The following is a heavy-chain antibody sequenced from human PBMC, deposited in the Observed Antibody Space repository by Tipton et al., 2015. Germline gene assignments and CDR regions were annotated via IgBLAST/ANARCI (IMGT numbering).Heavy chain of an antibody. CDR3: ARVDYSSSSGMDV. Sequence: LTCAVYGGSFSGNYWSWIRQPPGKGLERIGEIHHGGSTNYNPSLKSRVTISLDTSKNQFSLNLNSVTAADTAVYYCARVDYSSSSGMDVWGHGTTVTVSS. J-gene: IGHJ6*02. V-gene: IGHV4-34*01. CDR2: IHHGGST. CDR1: GGSFSGNY. D-gene: IGHD6-6*01.